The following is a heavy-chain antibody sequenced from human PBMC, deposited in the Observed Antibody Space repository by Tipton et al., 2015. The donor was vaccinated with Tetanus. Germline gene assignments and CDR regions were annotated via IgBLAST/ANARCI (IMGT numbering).Heavy chain of an antibody. J-gene: IGHJ2*01. D-gene: IGHD5-12*01. CDR2: IDYNGST. Sequence: TLSLTCTISGGSISRYYWAWIRQTPGKGLEWIGYIDYNGSTKYNPSLRSRVTLSLDTSKNQFSLKLTSVTAADSAIYYCVRAKLRRGFSGYLYYDLWGRGTLVTVSS. V-gene: IGHV4-59*12. CDR1: GGSISRYY. CDR3: VRAKLRRGFSGYLYYDL.